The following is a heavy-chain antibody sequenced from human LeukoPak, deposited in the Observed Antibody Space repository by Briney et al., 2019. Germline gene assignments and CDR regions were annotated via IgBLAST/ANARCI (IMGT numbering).Heavy chain of an antibody. V-gene: IGHV1-69*02. D-gene: IGHD3-3*01. CDR1: GCTFSSKL. CDR3: ARTARITIFGVVIIEEDY. J-gene: IGHJ4*02. CDR2: IIPMLGGA. Sequence: SVKVSCKSSGCTFSSKLISWVRPAPGQGLEWMGRIIPMLGGADYAQKFQGRVTITADTSTSAAYMELRSLRSDDTAVYYCARTARITIFGVVIIEEDYWGQGTLVTVSS.